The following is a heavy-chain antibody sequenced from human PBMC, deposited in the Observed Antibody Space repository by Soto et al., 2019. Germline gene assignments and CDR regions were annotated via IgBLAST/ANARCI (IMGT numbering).Heavy chain of an antibody. V-gene: IGHV3-23*01. CDR1: GFTFSSYA. Sequence: GESLKISCAASGFTFSSYAMSWVRQAPGKGLEWVSAISGSGGSTYYADSVKGRFTISRDNSKNTLYLQMNSLRAEDTAVYYCATQLNNRDYYYYGMDVWGQGTTVTVSS. D-gene: IGHD1-1*01. CDR3: ATQLNNRDYYYYGMDV. CDR2: ISGSGGST. J-gene: IGHJ6*02.